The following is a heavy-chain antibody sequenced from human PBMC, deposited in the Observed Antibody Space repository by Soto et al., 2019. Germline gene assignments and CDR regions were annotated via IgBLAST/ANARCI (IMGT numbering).Heavy chain of an antibody. CDR3: AREVTGDYFDN. Sequence: SETLSLTCSVSGGSISSGDHYWSWIRQSPGKGLEWIGYIYYSGSPYYNPSLKSRLTISVDTSKNQFSLKLSSVTAADTAVYYCAREVTGDYFDNWGQGTLVTVSS. D-gene: IGHD3-10*01. J-gene: IGHJ4*02. CDR1: GGSISSGDHY. V-gene: IGHV4-30-4*01. CDR2: IYYSGSP.